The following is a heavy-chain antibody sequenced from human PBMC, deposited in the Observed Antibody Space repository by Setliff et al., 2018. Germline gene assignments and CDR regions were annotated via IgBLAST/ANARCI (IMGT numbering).Heavy chain of an antibody. D-gene: IGHD3-10*01. CDR1: GYTLTELY. Sequence: ASVKVSCKVSGYTLTELYMHWVRQAPGKGLEWMGGFDPEDGETIYAQKFQGRVTMTEDTSTDTAYMELSSLRSEDTAVYYCATNSGGNTIDAFDIWGQGTMVTVSS. CDR2: FDPEDGET. J-gene: IGHJ3*02. V-gene: IGHV1-24*01. CDR3: ATNSGGNTIDAFDI.